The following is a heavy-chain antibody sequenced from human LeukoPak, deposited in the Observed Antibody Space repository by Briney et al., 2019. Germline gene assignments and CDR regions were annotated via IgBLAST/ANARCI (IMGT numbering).Heavy chain of an antibody. Sequence: GGSLRLSCAASGFTFTTYGTSWVRQAPGKGLDWVSGISGTGGSTYYADSVKGRFTISRDNAKNTLYLQMNSLRAEDTAVYYCARGFWVPWAWGQGTLVTVSS. J-gene: IGHJ4*02. CDR1: GFTFTTYG. CDR2: ISGTGGST. V-gene: IGHV3-23*01. D-gene: IGHD3-10*01. CDR3: ARGFWVPWA.